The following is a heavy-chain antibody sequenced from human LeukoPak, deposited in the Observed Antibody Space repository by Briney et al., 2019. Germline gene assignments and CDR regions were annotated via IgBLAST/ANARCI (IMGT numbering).Heavy chain of an antibody. J-gene: IGHJ4*02. CDR3: VGGTRFLDY. V-gene: IGHV1-2*02. CDR2: IIPNSGGT. D-gene: IGHD2-8*01. Sequence: ASVKVSCKASGYTFTHYYVHWVRQAPGQGPEWMGWIIPNSGGTNYAQNFQGRVTMTGDTSISTAYMELSGLTSDDTAVYYCVGGTRFLDYWGQGTLVTVSS. CDR1: GYTFTHYY.